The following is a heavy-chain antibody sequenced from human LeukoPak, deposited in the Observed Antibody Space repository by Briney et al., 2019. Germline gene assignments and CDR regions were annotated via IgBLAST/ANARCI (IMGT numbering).Heavy chain of an antibody. CDR1: GFTFSSYS. V-gene: IGHV3-48*01. Sequence: GGSLRLSCAASGFTFSSYSMNWVRQAPGKGLEWVSYISSSSSTIYYADSVKGRFTISRDNAKNSLYLQMDSLRAEDTAVYYCAREDDGDAFDIWGQGTMVTVSS. CDR3: AREDDGDAFDI. D-gene: IGHD5-24*01. CDR2: ISSSSSTI. J-gene: IGHJ3*02.